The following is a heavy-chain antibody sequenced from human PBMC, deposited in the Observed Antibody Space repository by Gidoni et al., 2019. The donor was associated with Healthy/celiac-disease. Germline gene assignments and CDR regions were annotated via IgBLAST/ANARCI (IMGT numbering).Heavy chain of an antibody. Sequence: QVQLVQSGAEVKKPGASVTVSCKASGYTFTSSGISWVRQAPGQGLEWMGWISAYNGNTNYAQKLQGRVTMTTDTSTSTAYMELRSLRSDDTAVYYCARDRGRRYSYGEDFDYWGQGTLVTVSS. CDR1: GYTFTSSG. D-gene: IGHD5-18*01. CDR3: ARDRGRRYSYGEDFDY. V-gene: IGHV1-18*01. J-gene: IGHJ4*02. CDR2: ISAYNGNT.